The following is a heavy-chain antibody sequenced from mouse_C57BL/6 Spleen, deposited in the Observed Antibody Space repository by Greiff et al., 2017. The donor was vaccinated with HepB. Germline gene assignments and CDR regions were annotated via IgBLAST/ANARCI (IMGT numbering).Heavy chain of an antibody. D-gene: IGHD3-3*01. CDR1: GYTFTSYW. V-gene: IGHV1-61*01. CDR2: IYPSDSET. J-gene: IGHJ2*01. CDR3: AKGDGYYFDY. Sequence: QVQLQQPGAELVRPGSSVKLSCKASGYTFTSYWMDWVKQRPGQGLEWIGNIYPSDSETNYNQKFKDKATLTADKSSSTAYMQLSSLTSEDSAVYYCAKGDGYYFDYWGQGTTLTVSS.